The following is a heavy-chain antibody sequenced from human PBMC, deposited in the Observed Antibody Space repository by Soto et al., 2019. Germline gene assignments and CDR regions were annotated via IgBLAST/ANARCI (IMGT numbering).Heavy chain of an antibody. CDR3: TTEDVVVPAGDAFDI. V-gene: IGHV3-15*01. CDR2: IKSKTDGGTT. CDR1: GFTFSNAW. J-gene: IGHJ3*02. Sequence: GGSLRLSCAASGFTFSNAWMSWVRQAPGKGLEWVGRIKSKTDGGTTDYAAPVKGRFTISRDDSKNTLYLQMNSLKTEDTAVYYYTTEDVVVPAGDAFDIWGQGTMVTVSS. D-gene: IGHD2-2*01.